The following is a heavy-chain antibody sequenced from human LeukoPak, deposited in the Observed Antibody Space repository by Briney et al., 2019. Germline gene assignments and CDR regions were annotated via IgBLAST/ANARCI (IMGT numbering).Heavy chain of an antibody. CDR3: AKGPTEYYYDSSGYFKY. D-gene: IGHD3-22*01. CDR2: ISYDRSKK. CDR1: GVSFSIYG. J-gene: IGHJ4*02. Sequence: GGSLRLSCAASGVSFSIYGIHWVRQAPGKGLEWVAFISYDRSKKDYADSVKGRFTISRDNSKNTLYLQMNRLKSEDTATYYCAKGPTEYYYDSSGYFKYWGQGTLVTVSS. V-gene: IGHV3-30*18.